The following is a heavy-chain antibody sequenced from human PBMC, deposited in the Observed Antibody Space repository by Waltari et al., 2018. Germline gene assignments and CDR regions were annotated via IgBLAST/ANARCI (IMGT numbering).Heavy chain of an antibody. V-gene: IGHV4-59*01. CDR2: IHYSGST. D-gene: IGHD1-1*01. CDR3: ARDAATGYFDS. CDR1: DDSFNDYY. J-gene: IGHJ4*02. Sequence: QVQLPESGPGLVKPSETLSRTCTISDDSFNDYYVCWIRQPPGKGLEWLGYIHYSGSTDSSTSFKSRVTMSIDTSKNQCSLNLSSVSAADTAVYYCARDAATGYFDSWGQGTLVTVSS.